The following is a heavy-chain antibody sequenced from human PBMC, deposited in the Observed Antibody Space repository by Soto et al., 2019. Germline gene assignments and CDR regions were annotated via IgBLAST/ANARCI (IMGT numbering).Heavy chain of an antibody. CDR2: INHSGST. V-gene: IGHV4-34*01. Sequence: SETLSLTCAVYGGSFSGYYWSWIRQPPGKGLEWIGEINHSGSTNYNPSLKSRVTISVDTSKNQFSLKLSSVTAADTAVYYCARYCSSTSCYLGYYSYGMDVPGQATMVTLSS. J-gene: IGHJ6*02. CDR1: GGSFSGYY. CDR3: ARYCSSTSCYLGYYSYGMDV. D-gene: IGHD2-2*01.